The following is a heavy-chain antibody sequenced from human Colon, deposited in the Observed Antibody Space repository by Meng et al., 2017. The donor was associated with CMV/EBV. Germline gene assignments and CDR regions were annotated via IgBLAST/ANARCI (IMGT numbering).Heavy chain of an antibody. CDR3: AKDKYYYDSSGYYRNPVFDY. Sequence: SYAMSWVRQAPGKGLEWVSTISGSGGSTYYADSVKGRFTISRDNSKTTLYLQMNSLRAEDTAVYYCAKDKYYYDSSGYYRNPVFDYWGQGTLVTVSS. D-gene: IGHD3-22*01. CDR1: SYA. J-gene: IGHJ4*02. CDR2: ISGSGGST. V-gene: IGHV3-23*01.